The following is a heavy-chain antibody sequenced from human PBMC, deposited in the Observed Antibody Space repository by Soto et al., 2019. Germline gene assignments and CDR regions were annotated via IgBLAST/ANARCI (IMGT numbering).Heavy chain of an antibody. CDR3: AFGNLSYYFDF. CDR2: IWYDGSDK. J-gene: IGHJ4*02. CDR1: GFTCSGFG. D-gene: IGHD3-16*01. Sequence: GGSLRLSCAASGFTCSGFGMHWVRQPPGKGLEWVAIIWYDGSDKYYVDCVRGRFTISRDNSKNTLYLQMNSLRAEDTAVYHCAFGNLSYYFDFWGQGTPVTVSS. V-gene: IGHV3-33*08.